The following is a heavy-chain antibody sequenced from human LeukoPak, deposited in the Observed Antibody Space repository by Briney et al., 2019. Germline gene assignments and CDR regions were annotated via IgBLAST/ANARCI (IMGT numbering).Heavy chain of an antibody. D-gene: IGHD3-22*01. Sequence: GGSLRLSCAASGFTFSSYAMSWVRQAPGKGLEWVSAISGSGGSTYYADSVKGRFTISRDNSKNTLYLQMNSLRAEDTTVYYCAKEGTYYYDSSGSPAWGQGTLVTVSS. J-gene: IGHJ5*02. CDR3: AKEGTYYYDSSGSPA. V-gene: IGHV3-23*01. CDR1: GFTFSSYA. CDR2: ISGSGGST.